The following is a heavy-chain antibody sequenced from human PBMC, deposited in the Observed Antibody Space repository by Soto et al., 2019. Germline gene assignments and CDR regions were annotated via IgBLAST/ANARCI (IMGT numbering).Heavy chain of an antibody. D-gene: IGHD1-1*01. CDR2: IYATGTT. J-gene: IGHJ5*02. Sequence: SETLCLTCTVSVASISGFYWSWIRKSAGKGLEWIGRIYATGTTDYNPSLKSRVMMSVDTSKKQFSLKLRSVTAADTDVYYCVRDGKKTLRDWFDTWGQGISVTVSS. CDR3: VRDGKKTLRDWFDT. CDR1: VASISGFY. V-gene: IGHV4-4*07.